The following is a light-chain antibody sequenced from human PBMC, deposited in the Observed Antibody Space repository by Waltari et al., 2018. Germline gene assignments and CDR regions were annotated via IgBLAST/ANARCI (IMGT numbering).Light chain of an antibody. CDR2: GAS. CDR3: QQYGSSPLT. J-gene: IGKJ3*01. CDR1: QRISDNY. Sequence: ENVLTQSPGTLSLSPGERATLSCRATQRISDNYLAWYQQKPGQAPRLLLYGASVGAAGIPGRFSGRGSGTDFTLTINRLEPEDFAVYYCQQYGSSPLTFGPGTTVDI. V-gene: IGKV3-20*01.